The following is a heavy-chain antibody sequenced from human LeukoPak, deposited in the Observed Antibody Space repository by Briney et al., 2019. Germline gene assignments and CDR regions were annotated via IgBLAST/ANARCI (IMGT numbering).Heavy chain of an antibody. J-gene: IGHJ6*04. CDR1: GFTFSDYY. V-gene: IGHV3-11*06. D-gene: IGHD3-10*02. CDR2: ISSSSSYT. Sequence: GGSLRLSCAASGFTFSDYYMSWIRQAPGKGLEWVSYISSSSSYTNYADSVKGRFTISRDNAKNSLYLQMNSLRAEDTAVYYCARGACSYYYYYYGMDVWGKGTTVTVSS. CDR3: ARGACSYYYYYYGMDV.